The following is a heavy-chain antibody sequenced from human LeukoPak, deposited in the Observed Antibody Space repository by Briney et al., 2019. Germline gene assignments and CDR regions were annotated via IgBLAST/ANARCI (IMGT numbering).Heavy chain of an antibody. CDR1: GGSISSYY. D-gene: IGHD3-10*01. CDR3: ARVSGYYGSGGYAPFYYYYGMDV. CDR2: IYNSGST. J-gene: IGHJ6*02. V-gene: IGHV4-59*01. Sequence: SGTLSLTCTVSGGSISSYYWSWIRQAPGKGLEWIGYIYNSGSTNYNPSLKSRVTISVDTSKNQFSLKLSSVTAADTAVYYCARVSGYYGSGGYAPFYYYYGMDVWGQGTTVTVSS.